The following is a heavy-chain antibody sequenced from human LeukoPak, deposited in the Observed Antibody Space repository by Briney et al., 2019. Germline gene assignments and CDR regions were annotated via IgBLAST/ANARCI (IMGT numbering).Heavy chain of an antibody. D-gene: IGHD6-19*01. V-gene: IGHV4-59*08. CDR3: ARAVSGRFDY. J-gene: IGHJ4*02. Sequence: PSETLSLTCTVSGGSMSPYHWGWIRQPPGKGLEWTGYVYYSGSTNYNPSLNSRVTISVDTSKNQFSLRLSSVTAADTAIYYCARAVSGRFDYWGQGTLVTVSS. CDR2: VYYSGST. CDR1: GGSMSPYH.